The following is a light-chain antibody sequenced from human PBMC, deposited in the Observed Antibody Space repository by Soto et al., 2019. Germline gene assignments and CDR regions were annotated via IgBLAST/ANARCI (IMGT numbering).Light chain of an antibody. J-gene: IGLJ2*01. Sequence: QSALTQPASVSGSPGQSITISCTGTSSDVGDYNYVSWYQQHPGKAPKLMIYEVSNRPSGVSNRFSGSKSANTASLTISGLQAEDEADYYCSSYTTSSPLVFGGGSKLTVL. CDR3: SSYTTSSPLV. V-gene: IGLV2-14*01. CDR1: SSDVGDYNY. CDR2: EVS.